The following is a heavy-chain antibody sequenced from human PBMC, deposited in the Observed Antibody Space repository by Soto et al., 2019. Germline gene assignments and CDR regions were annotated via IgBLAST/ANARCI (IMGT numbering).Heavy chain of an antibody. CDR2: MFISGSH. J-gene: IGHJ5*02. V-gene: IGHV4-4*07. CDR1: GGSIDGYY. Sequence: QVQLQESGPGLVKPSETLSLTCTVSGGSIDGYYWNWIRQPAGKGLEWIGRMFISGSHKYDPALRSRVTMSVDSSKNQFSLTLASLTAADTAVYYCVRESPGLVPPNWFDPWGQGTLVTVSS. D-gene: IGHD1-26*01. CDR3: VRESPGLVPPNWFDP.